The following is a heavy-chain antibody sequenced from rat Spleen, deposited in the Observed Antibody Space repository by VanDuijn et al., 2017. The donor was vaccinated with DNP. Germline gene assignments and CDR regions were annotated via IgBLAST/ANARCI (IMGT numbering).Heavy chain of an antibody. V-gene: IGHV1-43*01. CDR2: INTGSGGS. Sequence: QVQLQQSGAELAKPGSSVKISCKTSGYTFTSYFINWIKQTTGQGLEYIGYINTGSGGSNYNEKFKGKATLTVDKSSSTAFMQLSSLTPDDSAVYYCARGGVIRAYAMDAWGQGTSVTVSS. J-gene: IGHJ4*01. CDR3: ARGGVIRAYAMDA. CDR1: GYTFTSYF. D-gene: IGHD4-4*01.